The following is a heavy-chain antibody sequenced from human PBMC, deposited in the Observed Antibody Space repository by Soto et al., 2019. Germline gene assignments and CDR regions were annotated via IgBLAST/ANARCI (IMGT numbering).Heavy chain of an antibody. V-gene: IGHV6-1*01. D-gene: IGHD2-15*01. CDR2: TYYRSKWYN. Sequence: SQTLSLTCAISGDSVSSNSAAWNWIRPSPSRGLEWLGRTYYRSKWYNDYAVSVKSRITINPDTSKNQFSLQLNSVTPEDTAVYYCARERGIVVVVNWFDPWGQGTLVTVSS. CDR3: ARERGIVVVVNWFDP. J-gene: IGHJ5*02. CDR1: GDSVSSNSAA.